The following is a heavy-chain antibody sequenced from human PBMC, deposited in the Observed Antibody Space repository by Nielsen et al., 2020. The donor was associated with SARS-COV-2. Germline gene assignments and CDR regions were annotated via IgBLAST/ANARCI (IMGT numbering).Heavy chain of an antibody. CDR2: IDPSDSYT. CDR1: GYSFTSYW. D-gene: IGHD6-13*01. CDR3: ARRGQQPSYYYYYGMDV. Sequence: GESLKISCKGSGYSFTSYWISWVRQMPGKGLEWMGRIDPSDSYTNYSPSFQGHVTISADKSISTAYLQWSSLKASDTAMYYCARRGQQPSYYYYYGMDVWGQGTTVTVSS. V-gene: IGHV5-10-1*01. J-gene: IGHJ6*02.